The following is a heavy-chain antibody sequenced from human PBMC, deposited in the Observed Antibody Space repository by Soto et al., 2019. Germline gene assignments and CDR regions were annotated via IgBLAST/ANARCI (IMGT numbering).Heavy chain of an antibody. Sequence: GASVKVSCKASGYTFTSYYMHWVRQAPGQGLEWMGIINPSGGSTSYAQKFQGRVTMARDTSTSTVYMELSSLRSEDTAVYYCARVFDILTGYYAFDYWGQGTLVTVSS. CDR3: ARVFDILTGYYAFDY. D-gene: IGHD3-9*01. CDR2: INPSGGST. J-gene: IGHJ4*02. V-gene: IGHV1-46*01. CDR1: GYTFTSYY.